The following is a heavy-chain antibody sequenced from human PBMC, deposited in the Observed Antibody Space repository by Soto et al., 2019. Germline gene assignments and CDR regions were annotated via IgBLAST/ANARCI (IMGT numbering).Heavy chain of an antibody. CDR3: ERDRXSGSPYYFDY. J-gene: IGHJ4*02. Sequence: SVKVSCKASGYTFTKYGISWVRQAPGRGLEWMGWISGYNGNTEYPQNLRGRVTMTTDTSTSTAYMELSSLRSEDTAVYYFERDRXSGSPYYFDYLAQRTLVTVSS. V-gene: IGHV1-18*01. CDR2: ISGYNGNT. CDR1: GYTFTKYG. D-gene: IGHD3-22*01.